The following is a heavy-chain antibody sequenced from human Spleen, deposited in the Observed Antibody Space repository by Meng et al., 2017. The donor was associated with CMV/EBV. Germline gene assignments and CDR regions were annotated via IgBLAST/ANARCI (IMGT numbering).Heavy chain of an antibody. D-gene: IGHD2-15*01. CDR1: GFTFSNYG. CDR2: IQDEGSNE. CDR3: AKDTPLKPDY. V-gene: IGHV3-30*02. J-gene: IGHJ4*02. Sequence: GGSLRLSCVASGFTFSNYGMHWVRQAPGKGLEWVAFIQDEGSNEYYADSVKGRFTISRDNSKNTLYLQMNSLRAEDSAVYYCAKDTPLKPDYWGQGTLVTVSS.